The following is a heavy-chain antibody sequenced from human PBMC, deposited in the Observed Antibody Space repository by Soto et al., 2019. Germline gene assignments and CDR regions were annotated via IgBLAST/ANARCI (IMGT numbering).Heavy chain of an antibody. J-gene: IGHJ4*02. CDR1: GGSISSYY. CDR2: IYYSGST. V-gene: IGHV4-59*08. Sequence: SETLSLTCTVSGGSISSYYWSWIRQPPGKGLEWIGYIYYSGSTNYNPSLKSRVTISVDTSKNQFSLKLSSVTAADTAVYYCARRVDYVWGSYRYSPYFDYLCQGTLLTISS. CDR3: ARRVDYVWGSYRYSPYFDY. D-gene: IGHD3-16*02.